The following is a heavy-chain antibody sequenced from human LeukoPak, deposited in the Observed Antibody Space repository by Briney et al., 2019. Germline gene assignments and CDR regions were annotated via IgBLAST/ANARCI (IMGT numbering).Heavy chain of an antibody. Sequence: GGSLRLSCAASGFTFSSYGMHWVRQAPGKGLERAAFIRYDGSNKYYADSVKGRFTISRDNSKNTLYLQMNSLRAEDTAVYYCAKDRGAVAGHYRSLDYWGQGTLVTVSS. J-gene: IGHJ4*02. CDR2: IRYDGSNK. CDR3: AKDRGAVAGHYRSLDY. V-gene: IGHV3-30*02. D-gene: IGHD6-19*01. CDR1: GFTFSSYG.